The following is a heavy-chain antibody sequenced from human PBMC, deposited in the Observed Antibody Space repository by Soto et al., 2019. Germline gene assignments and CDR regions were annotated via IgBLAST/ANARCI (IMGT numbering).Heavy chain of an antibody. CDR3: ARGFSYGSGRYYFEY. D-gene: IGHD3-10*01. J-gene: IGHJ4*02. V-gene: IGHV3-15*07. CDR2: IKSKTDGGTT. CDR1: GFTFSNAW. Sequence: GGSLRLSCAASGFTFSNAWMNWVRQAPGKGLEWVGRIKSKTDGGTTDYAAPVKGRFTISRDDSKNTLYLQMNSLKTEDTAVYYCARGFSYGSGRYYFEYWGLGTLVTVSS.